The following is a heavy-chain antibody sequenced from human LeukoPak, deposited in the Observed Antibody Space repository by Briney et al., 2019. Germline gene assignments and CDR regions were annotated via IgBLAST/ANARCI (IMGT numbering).Heavy chain of an antibody. Sequence: GGSLRLSCAASGFTFSDYYVSWIRQAPGKGLEWVSYISSSGGTIYYADSVKGRFTISRDNAKNSLYLQMNSLRAEDTAVYYCATYCSSTSCSVFDYWGQGTLVTVSS. CDR2: ISSSGGTI. D-gene: IGHD2-2*01. V-gene: IGHV3-11*01. CDR3: ATYCSSTSCSVFDY. CDR1: GFTFSDYY. J-gene: IGHJ4*02.